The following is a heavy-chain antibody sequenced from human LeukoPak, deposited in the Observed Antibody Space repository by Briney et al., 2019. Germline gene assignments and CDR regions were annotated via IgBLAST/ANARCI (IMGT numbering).Heavy chain of an antibody. CDR1: GGSISSGGYY. CDR2: IYTSGST. D-gene: IGHD1-26*01. J-gene: IGHJ3*02. CDR3: ARYIVSYPHDAFDI. Sequence: SETLSLTCTVSGGSISSGGYYWNWIRQPAGKGLEWIGRIYTSGSTNYNPSLKSRVTVSVDTSKKQFSLKLSSVTAADTAFYYCARYIVSYPHDAFDIWGQGTMVTVSS. V-gene: IGHV4-61*02.